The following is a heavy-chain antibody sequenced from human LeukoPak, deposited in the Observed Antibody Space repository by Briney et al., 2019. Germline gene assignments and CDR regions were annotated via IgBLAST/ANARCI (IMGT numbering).Heavy chain of an antibody. V-gene: IGHV4-39*07. J-gene: IGHJ4*02. D-gene: IGHD3-22*01. CDR2: ISYRGNN. Sequence: SETLSLTCTVSGGSFSSSSYYWGWIPQPPGKGLEWFGSISYRGNNYHNPSVKSRVIMSVDTSKNQFSLALRSVTAADTAVYYCARSILRYYYNASGYYPYYFDYWGQGMLVTVSS. CDR3: ARSILRYYYNASGYYPYYFDY. CDR1: GGSFSSSSYY.